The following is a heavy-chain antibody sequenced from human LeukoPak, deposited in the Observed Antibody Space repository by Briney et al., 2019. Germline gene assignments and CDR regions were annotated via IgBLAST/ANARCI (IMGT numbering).Heavy chain of an antibody. CDR3: ATDLYGSGSYYRPLDY. Sequence: ASVKVSCKVSGYTLTELSMHWVRQAPGKGLEWMGGFDPEDGETIYAQKFQGRVTMTEDTSTDTAYMELSSLRSEDMAVYYCATDLYGSGSYYRPLDYWGQGTLVTVSS. CDR2: FDPEDGET. CDR1: GYTLTELS. J-gene: IGHJ4*02. D-gene: IGHD3-10*01. V-gene: IGHV1-24*01.